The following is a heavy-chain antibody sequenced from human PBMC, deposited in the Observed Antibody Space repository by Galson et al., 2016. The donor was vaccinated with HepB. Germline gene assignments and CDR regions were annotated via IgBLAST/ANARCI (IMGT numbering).Heavy chain of an antibody. J-gene: IGHJ6*02. D-gene: IGHD2-2*01. CDR1: GFIFSDHY. CDR3: TRWGASSRYAMDV. CDR2: SSNKANSYST. Sequence: SLRLSCAASGFIFSDHYMDWVRQAPGKGLEWIGRSSNKANSYSTEYAASVKGRFTISRDDSKNSLYLQMNSLKIDDAAVYYCTRWGASSRYAMDVWGQGTTVTVSS. V-gene: IGHV3-72*01.